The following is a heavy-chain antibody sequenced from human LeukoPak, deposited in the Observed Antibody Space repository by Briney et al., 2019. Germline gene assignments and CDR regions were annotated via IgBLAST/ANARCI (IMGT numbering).Heavy chain of an antibody. V-gene: IGHV3-30*03. D-gene: IGHD3-10*01. CDR2: ISYDGSNK. J-gene: IGHJ4*02. Sequence: PGGSLRLSCAASGFTFSSYGMHWVRQAPGKGLEWVAVISYDGSNKYYADSVKGRFTISRDNSKNTLYLQMNSLRAEDTAVYYCATWRSGSGSYHGGYYFDYWGQGTLVTVSS. CDR3: ATWRSGSGSYHGGYYFDY. CDR1: GFTFSSYG.